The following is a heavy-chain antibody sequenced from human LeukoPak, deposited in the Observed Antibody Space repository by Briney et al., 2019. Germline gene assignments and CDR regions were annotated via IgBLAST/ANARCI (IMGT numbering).Heavy chain of an antibody. Sequence: GGSLRLSCVASGFTFGKYWMSWVRQAPGKGLEWVANIKLDGSEKNYVDSAKGRFTISRDNTKNSLYLQMNSLRAEDTAVFYCARDQYDTWSRRGNFDSWGQGTLVIVSS. CDR1: GFTFGKYW. J-gene: IGHJ4*02. D-gene: IGHD3-3*01. CDR3: ARDQYDTWSRRGNFDS. CDR2: IKLDGSEK. V-gene: IGHV3-7*03.